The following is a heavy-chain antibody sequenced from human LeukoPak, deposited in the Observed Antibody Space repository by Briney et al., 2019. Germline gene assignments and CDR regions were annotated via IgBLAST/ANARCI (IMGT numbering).Heavy chain of an antibody. Sequence: GGSLRLSCAASGFPFSSYSMNWVRQATGKGLEWVSGIGTAGEIYYPGSVRGRFTISRDNSKSTLSLQMNSLRAEDTAIYYCATYRQVLLPFESWGQGTLVTVSS. CDR2: IGTAGEI. J-gene: IGHJ4*02. CDR3: ATYRQVLLPFES. CDR1: GFPFSSYS. V-gene: IGHV3-13*01. D-gene: IGHD2-8*02.